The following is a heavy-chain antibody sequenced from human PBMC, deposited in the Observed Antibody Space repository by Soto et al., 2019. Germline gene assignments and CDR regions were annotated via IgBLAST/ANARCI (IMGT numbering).Heavy chain of an antibody. V-gene: IGHV1-3*01. Sequence: ASVKVSCKASGYTFTSYAMHWVRQAPGQRLEWMGWINAGNGNTKYSQKFQGRVTISRDNSKNTVYLQMNSLRLEDTAVYYCARGPSYSDSYFDYWGQGTLVTVSS. J-gene: IGHJ4*02. CDR1: GYTFTSYA. CDR2: INAGNGNT. CDR3: ARGPSYSDSYFDY. D-gene: IGHD4-17*01.